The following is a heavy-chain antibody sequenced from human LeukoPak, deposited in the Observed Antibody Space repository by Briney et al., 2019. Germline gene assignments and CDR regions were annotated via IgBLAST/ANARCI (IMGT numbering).Heavy chain of an antibody. J-gene: IGHJ4*02. CDR2: INPSGGST. CDR1: GYTFTSQY. V-gene: IGHV1-46*01. Sequence: ASVKVSCKASGYTFTSQYMHWVRQAPGQGLEWMGIINPSGGSTSYAQKFQGRVTMTRDTSTSTVYMELSSLRSEDTAVYYCARDPGIVGGGAYYFDYWGQGTLVTVSS. D-gene: IGHD3-22*01. CDR3: ARDPGIVGGGAYYFDY.